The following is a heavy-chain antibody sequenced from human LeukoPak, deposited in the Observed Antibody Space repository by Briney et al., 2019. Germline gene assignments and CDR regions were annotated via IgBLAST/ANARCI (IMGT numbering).Heavy chain of an antibody. J-gene: IGHJ4*02. CDR3: AREARYCSSSSCDYFDY. CDR1: GFTFSRYT. V-gene: IGHV3-21*01. D-gene: IGHD2-2*01. Sequence: GGSLRLSCAASGFTFSRYTMNWVRQAPGKGLEWVSSISSSGYYIYQADSVKGRFTISRDNAKNSLYLQMNSLRAEDTAVYYCAREARYCSSSSCDYFDYWGQGTLVTVSS. CDR2: ISSSGYYI.